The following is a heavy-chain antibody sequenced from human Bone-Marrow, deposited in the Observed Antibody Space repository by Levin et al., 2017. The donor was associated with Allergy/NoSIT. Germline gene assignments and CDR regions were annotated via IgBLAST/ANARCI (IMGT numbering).Heavy chain of an antibody. J-gene: IGHJ4*02. D-gene: IGHD3-10*02. Sequence: ASVKVSCSVAGFILSDHSMHWVRQAPGMGLEWVSSISSSGNYKNYGDSVKGRFTISRDTDKKSLYLQMDSLRADDSATYYCARAKFGEASPFDSWGQGALVTVSS. V-gene: IGHV3-21*01. CDR3: ARAKFGEASPFDS. CDR2: ISSSGNYK. CDR1: GFILSDHS.